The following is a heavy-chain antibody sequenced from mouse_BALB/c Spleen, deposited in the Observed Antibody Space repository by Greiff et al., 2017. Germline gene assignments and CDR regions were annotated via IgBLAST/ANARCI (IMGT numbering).Heavy chain of an antibody. CDR3: TRPTTATVYAMDY. CDR2: IRLKSNNYAT. V-gene: IGHV6-6*02. CDR1: GFTFSNYW. J-gene: IGHJ4*01. D-gene: IGHD1-2*01. Sequence: VQLKESGGGLVQPGGSMKLSCVASGFTFSNYWMNWVRQSPEKGLEWVAEIRLKSNNYATHYAESVKGRFTISRDDSKSSVYLQMNNLRAEDTGIYYCTRPTTATVYAMDYWGQGTSVTVSS.